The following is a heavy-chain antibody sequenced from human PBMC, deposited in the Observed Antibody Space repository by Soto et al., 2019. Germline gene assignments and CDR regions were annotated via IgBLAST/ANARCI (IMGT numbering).Heavy chain of an antibody. J-gene: IGHJ3*01. CDR3: EKEAGAFEL. Sequence: QVQLVQSGAEVKKPGASVKVSCKASGYTFTDYYMHWVRQAPGQGLEWMGLISPTGDASTYAQKFEGRVTITRDTSTSKIYMELSSLRSDDRAIFYCEKEAGAFELGGQGTMVPVSS. CDR2: ISPTGDAS. V-gene: IGHV1-46*01. D-gene: IGHD6-25*01. CDR1: GYTFTDYY.